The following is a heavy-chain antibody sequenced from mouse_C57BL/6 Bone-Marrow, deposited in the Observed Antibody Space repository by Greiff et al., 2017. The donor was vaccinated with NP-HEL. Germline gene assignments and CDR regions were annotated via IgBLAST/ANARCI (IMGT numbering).Heavy chain of an antibody. CDR3: ARWNTVVVLDWYFDV. D-gene: IGHD1-1*01. CDR1: GYTFTSYW. CDR2: IHPNSGST. J-gene: IGHJ1*03. V-gene: IGHV1-64*01. Sequence: QVQLQQPGAELVKPGASVKLSCKASGYTFTSYWMHWVKQRPGQGLEWIGMIHPNSGSTNYNEKFKSKATLTVDKSSSTAYMQLSSLTSEDSAVYYCARWNTVVVLDWYFDVWGTGTTVTVFS.